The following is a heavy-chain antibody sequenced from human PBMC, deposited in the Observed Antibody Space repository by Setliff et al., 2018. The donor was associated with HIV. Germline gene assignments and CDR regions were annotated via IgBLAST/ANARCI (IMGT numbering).Heavy chain of an antibody. CDR3: ARDLSPYGSGDPYYYYGMDV. D-gene: IGHD3-10*01. J-gene: IGHJ6*02. CDR1: GGSISSSGNY. V-gene: IGHV4-31*03. Sequence: SETLSLTCTVSGGSISSSGNYWTWIRQRPGKGLEWIGYINHTGTTYYHPSLKSRVLISVDTSNNQFSLRLSSVTAADTAVYYCARDLSPYGSGDPYYYYGMDVWGQGTTVTVSS. CDR2: INHTGTT.